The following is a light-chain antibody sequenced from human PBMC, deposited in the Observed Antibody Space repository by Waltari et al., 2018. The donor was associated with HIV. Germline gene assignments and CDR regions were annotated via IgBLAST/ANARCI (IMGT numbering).Light chain of an antibody. J-gene: IGLJ3*02. CDR2: QDL. Sequence: SYELTQSPAVSVSPGQTASITCSGDKLGDKFACWYQQKPGQSPVLVIYQDLKRPSGIPERFTGSNSGNTATLTISGTQSVDEADYYCQTWDSSTAVFGGGTKLTVL. CDR3: QTWDSSTAV. CDR1: KLGDKF. V-gene: IGLV3-1*01.